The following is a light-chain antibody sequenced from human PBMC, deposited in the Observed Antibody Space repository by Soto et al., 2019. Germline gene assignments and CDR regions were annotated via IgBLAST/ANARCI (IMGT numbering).Light chain of an antibody. Sequence: QSVLTQPPSVSGAPGQMVTISCTGSYSNIGAGYDVHWYQQLPGTAPKHLIYGNSNRPSGVPDRFSGSKSGTSASLAITGLQAEDEADYSCQSYDNNLSGSVFGGGTKVTVL. CDR2: GNS. CDR3: QSYDNNLSGSV. V-gene: IGLV1-40*01. CDR1: YSNIGAGYD. J-gene: IGLJ2*01.